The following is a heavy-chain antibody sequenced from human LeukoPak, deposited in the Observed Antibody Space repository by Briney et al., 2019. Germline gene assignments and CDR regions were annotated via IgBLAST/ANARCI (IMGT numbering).Heavy chain of an antibody. CDR3: ARGMFYYGSGSDTGGY. J-gene: IGHJ4*02. V-gene: IGHV3-7*05. Sequence: GGSLRLCCAASGFTFSSYWMTWVRQAPGKGLEWVANIKQDGSEKYYVDSVKGRFTISRDNAKNLLYLQMDSLRAEDTAVYYCARGMFYYGSGSDTGGYWGQGILVTVSS. D-gene: IGHD3-10*01. CDR2: IKQDGSEK. CDR1: GFTFSSYW.